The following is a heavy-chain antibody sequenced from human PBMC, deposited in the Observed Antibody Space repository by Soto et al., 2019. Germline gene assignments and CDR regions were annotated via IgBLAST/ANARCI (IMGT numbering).Heavy chain of an antibody. CDR1: GDSISSYY. J-gene: IGHJ4*02. Sequence: QVQVQESGPGLVKPSETLSLICSVSGDSISSYYWSWLRQPPGKGLVWIGYMYSSGTTSYNPSLKSRVTVSLDTSKNQFSLKLSSVTAADTAVYYCARTTVTHGGYFDYWGQGTLVTVSS. CDR2: MYSSGTT. D-gene: IGHD4-17*01. V-gene: IGHV4-59*01. CDR3: ARTTVTHGGYFDY.